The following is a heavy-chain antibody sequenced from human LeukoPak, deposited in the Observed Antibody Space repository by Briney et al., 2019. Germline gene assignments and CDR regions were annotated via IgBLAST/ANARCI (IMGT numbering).Heavy chain of an antibody. D-gene: IGHD3/OR15-3a*01. J-gene: IGHJ4*02. Sequence: GGSLRLSCAASGFTFSSYGMHWVRQAPGEGLEWLAFIRYDGSNKDYADSVKGRFTISRDNSKNTLYLQMNSLRAEDTAVYYCAKVFPGLVDYFDYWGQGTLVTVSS. CDR1: GFTFSSYG. V-gene: IGHV3-30*02. CDR3: AKVFPGLVDYFDY. CDR2: IRYDGSNK.